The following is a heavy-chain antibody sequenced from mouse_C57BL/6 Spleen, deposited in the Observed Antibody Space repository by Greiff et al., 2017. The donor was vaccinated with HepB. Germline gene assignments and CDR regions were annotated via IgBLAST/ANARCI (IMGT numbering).Heavy chain of an antibody. CDR3: AKDMVTTRAMDY. D-gene: IGHD2-2*01. CDR1: GFTFSDYG. Sequence: DVHLVESGGGLVKPGGSLKLSCAASGFTFSDYGMHWVRQAPEKGLEWVAYISSGSSTIYYADTVKGRFTISRDNAKNTLFLQMTSLRSEDTAMYYCAKDMVTTRAMDYWGQGTSVTVSS. J-gene: IGHJ4*01. V-gene: IGHV5-17*01. CDR2: ISSGSSTI.